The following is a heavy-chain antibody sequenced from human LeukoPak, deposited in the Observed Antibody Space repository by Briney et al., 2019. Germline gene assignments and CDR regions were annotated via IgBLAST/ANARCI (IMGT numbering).Heavy chain of an antibody. D-gene: IGHD3-22*01. V-gene: IGHV1-69*05. CDR2: IIPIFGTA. J-gene: IGHJ4*02. CDR1: GGTFSSYA. Sequence: SVKVSCKASGGTFSSYAISWVRQAPGQGLEWMGRIIPIFGTANYAQKFQGRVTINTDESTSTAYMELSSLRSEDTAVYYCARDFDDYYDSSYFDYWGQGTLVTVSS. CDR3: ARDFDDYYDSSYFDY.